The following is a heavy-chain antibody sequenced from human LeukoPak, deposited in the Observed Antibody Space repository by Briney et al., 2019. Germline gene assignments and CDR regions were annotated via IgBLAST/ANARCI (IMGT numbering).Heavy chain of an antibody. J-gene: IGHJ4*02. CDR3: SRDPRNNDY. CDR2: ISGSASDV. Sequence: GGSLRLSCAASGFTFSDSYMTGIRQAPGKGLELLSYISGSASDVNYIDSVRGRFTISRDNAKNSVYLHMNSLTVEATAVYYCSRDPRNNDYWGQGTLVTVSS. CDR1: GFTFSDSY. V-gene: IGHV3-11*01.